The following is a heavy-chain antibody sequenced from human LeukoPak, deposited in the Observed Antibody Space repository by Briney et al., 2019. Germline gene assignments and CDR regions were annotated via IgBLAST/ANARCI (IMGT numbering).Heavy chain of an antibody. CDR2: INHSGST. Sequence: SETLSLTCAVYGGSFSGHYWSWIRQPPGKGLEWIGEINHSGSTNYNPSLKSRVTISVDTSKNQFSLKLSSVTAADTAVYYCARGREFDSYYFDYWGQGTLVTVSS. V-gene: IGHV4-34*01. D-gene: IGHD3-10*01. J-gene: IGHJ4*02. CDR3: ARGREFDSYYFDY. CDR1: GGSFSGHY.